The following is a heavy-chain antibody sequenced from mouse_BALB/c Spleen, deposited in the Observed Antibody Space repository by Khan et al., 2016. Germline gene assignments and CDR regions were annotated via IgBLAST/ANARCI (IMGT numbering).Heavy chain of an antibody. J-gene: IGHJ4*01. Sequence: EVQLQESGPGLVKPSQSLTLTCTASGYSFTSDYVWNWIRQLRGNKLEWMGYISYSGSTSYNPSFKSRISITRDTSKNKFFLQLNTVTTEDTATYYCAGRGGYWVMDYWGQGTSVTVSS. D-gene: IGHD4-1*01. CDR1: GYSFTSDYV. CDR3: AGRGGYWVMDY. V-gene: IGHV3-2*02. CDR2: ISYSGST.